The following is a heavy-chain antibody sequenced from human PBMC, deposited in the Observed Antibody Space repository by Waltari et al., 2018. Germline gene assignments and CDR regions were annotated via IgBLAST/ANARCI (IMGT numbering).Heavy chain of an antibody. D-gene: IGHD3-16*02. CDR2: IYYSGST. CDR3: ARGPYDYIWGSYRSPGYFDY. CDR1: GGSISSYY. V-gene: IGHV4-59*01. Sequence: QVQLQESGPGLVKPSETLSLTCTVSGGSISSYYWSWIRQPPGKGLEWIGYIYYSGSTNYNPSLKSRVTISVDTSKNQFSLKLSSVTAADTAVYYCARGPYDYIWGSYRSPGYFDYWGQGTLVTVSS. J-gene: IGHJ4*02.